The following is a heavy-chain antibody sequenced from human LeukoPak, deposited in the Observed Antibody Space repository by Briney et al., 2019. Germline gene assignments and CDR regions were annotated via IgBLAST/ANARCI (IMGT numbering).Heavy chain of an antibody. Sequence: GGSLRLSCAASGFTFSSYAMHWVRQAPGKGLEWVAVISYDGSNKYYADSVKGRFTISRDKSKNTLYLQMNSLRAEDTAVYYCWASGYDYPTGLIDFDYWGQGTLVTVSS. V-gene: IGHV3-30-3*01. CDR3: WASGYDYPTGLIDFDY. D-gene: IGHD5-12*01. CDR1: GFTFSSYA. J-gene: IGHJ4*02. CDR2: ISYDGSNK.